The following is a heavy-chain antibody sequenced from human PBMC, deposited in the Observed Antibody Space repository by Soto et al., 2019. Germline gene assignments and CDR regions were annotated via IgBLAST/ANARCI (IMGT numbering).Heavy chain of an antibody. CDR3: AREVVETSSIWLDP. CDR2: MNTNTNTT. Sequence: SAKLSSKAGGVGITNNYSNSLQQSLGQGLEWIGWMNTNTNTTDSAEVFEGRVSLTWDTSISTAYMQLNSLKIDDTAVYYCAREVVETSSIWLDPWGQGTLVTVSS. V-gene: IGHV1-8*01. J-gene: IGHJ5*02. CDR1: GVGITNNY. D-gene: IGHD6-6*01.